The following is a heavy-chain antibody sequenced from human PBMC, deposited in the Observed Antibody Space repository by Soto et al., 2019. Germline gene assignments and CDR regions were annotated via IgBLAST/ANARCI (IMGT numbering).Heavy chain of an antibody. Sequence: EVQLVESGGGLVQPWGSLRLSCAASGFTFSSYSMNWVRQAPGKGLEWVSYISSSSSTIYYADSVKGRFTISRDNAKNSLYLQMNSLRAEDTAVYYCASTRRYFDWLLDYWGQGTLVTVSS. CDR1: GFTFSSYS. J-gene: IGHJ4*02. CDR2: ISSSSSTI. V-gene: IGHV3-48*01. CDR3: ASTRRYFDWLLDY. D-gene: IGHD3-9*01.